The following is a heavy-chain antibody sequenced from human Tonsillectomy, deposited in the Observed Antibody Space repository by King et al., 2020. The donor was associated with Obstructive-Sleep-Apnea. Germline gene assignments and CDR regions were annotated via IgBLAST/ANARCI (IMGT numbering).Heavy chain of an antibody. CDR1: GYMFTSYA. V-gene: IGHV1-3*01. D-gene: IGHD3-22*01. J-gene: IGHJ4*02. CDR2: INAVNGNT. CDR3: ARDYYASSGYHYYFDY. Sequence: QLVQSGAEVKKPGASVKVSCKASGYMFTSYAMHWVRQAPGQRLEWMGWINAVNGNTKYSQNFKGRVPITRDTPASTVYMELSSLRSEDTAKYYCARDYYASSGYHYYFDYWGQGSLASVSS.